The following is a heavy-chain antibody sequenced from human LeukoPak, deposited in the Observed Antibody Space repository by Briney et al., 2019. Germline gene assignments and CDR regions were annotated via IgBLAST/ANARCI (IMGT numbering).Heavy chain of an antibody. CDR3: ASRYSYGQDAFDI. CDR2: ISAHNGNT. V-gene: IGHV1-18*01. Sequence: GASVEVSCKASGYTFTSYGISWVRQAPGQGLEWMGWISAHNGNTNYAQKLQGRVTMTTDTSTSTAYMELRSLRSDDTAVYYCASRYSYGQDAFDIWGQGTMVTVSS. D-gene: IGHD5-18*01. J-gene: IGHJ3*02. CDR1: GYTFTSYG.